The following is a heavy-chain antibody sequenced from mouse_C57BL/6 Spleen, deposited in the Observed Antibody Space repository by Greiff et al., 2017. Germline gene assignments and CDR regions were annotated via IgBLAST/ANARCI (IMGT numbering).Heavy chain of an antibody. Sequence: VQLQQSGPELVQPGDSVKISCKASGYSFTGYFMNWVMQSHGKSLEWIGRINPYNGDTFYNQKFKGKATLTVDKSSSTAHMELRSLTSEDSAVYDCAREKGLLRDNYFDYWGQGTTLTVSS. CDR2: INPYNGDT. J-gene: IGHJ2*01. V-gene: IGHV1-20*01. D-gene: IGHD1-1*01. CDR3: AREKGLLRDNYFDY. CDR1: GYSFTGYF.